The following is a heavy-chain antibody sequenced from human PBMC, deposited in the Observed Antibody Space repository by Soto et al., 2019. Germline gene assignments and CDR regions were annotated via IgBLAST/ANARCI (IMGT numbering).Heavy chain of an antibody. D-gene: IGHD1-7*01. CDR2: INHSGST. CDR1: GGSFSGYY. J-gene: IGHJ6*03. Sequence: SETLSLTCAVYGGSFSGYYWSWIRQPPGKGLEWIGEINHSGSTNYNPSLKSRVTISVDTSKNQFSLKLSSVTAADTAVYYCARGKKRNYVSYYYMDVWGKGTTGTVSS. V-gene: IGHV4-34*01. CDR3: ARGKKRNYVSYYYMDV.